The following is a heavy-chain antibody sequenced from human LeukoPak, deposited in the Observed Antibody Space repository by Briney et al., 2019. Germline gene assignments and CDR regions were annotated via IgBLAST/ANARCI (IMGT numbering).Heavy chain of an antibody. CDR1: GGTFSSYA. V-gene: IGHV1-69*13. CDR2: IIPIFGTA. D-gene: IGHD1-26*01. Sequence: GASVKVSCKASGGTFSSYAISWVRQAPGQGLEWMGGIIPIFGTANYAQKFQGRVTITADESTSTAYMELSSLRSEDTAVYYCATENNGGSYYFDYWGQGTLVTVSS. CDR3: ATENNGGSYYFDY. J-gene: IGHJ4*02.